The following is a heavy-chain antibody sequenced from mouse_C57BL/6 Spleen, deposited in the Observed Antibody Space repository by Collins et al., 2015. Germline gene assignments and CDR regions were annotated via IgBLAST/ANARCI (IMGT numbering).Heavy chain of an antibody. CDR3: ARHEEGYSNYGFPWFAY. J-gene: IGHJ3*01. V-gene: IGHV1-62-2*01. CDR1: GYTFTEYT. D-gene: IGHD2-5*01. Sequence: QVQLQQSGAELVKPGASVKLSCKASGYTFTEYTIHWVKQRSGQGLEWIGWFYPGSGSIKYNEKFKDKATLTADKSSSTVYMELSRLTSEDSAVYFCARHEEGYSNYGFPWFAYWGQGDSGHCLC. CDR2: FYPGSGSI.